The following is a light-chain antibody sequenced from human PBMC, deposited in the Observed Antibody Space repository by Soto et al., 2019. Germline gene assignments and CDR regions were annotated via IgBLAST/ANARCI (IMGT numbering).Light chain of an antibody. V-gene: IGLV7-46*01. CDR3: LLSYSGVRV. J-gene: IGLJ3*02. Sequence: QAVVTQEPSLTVSPGGTVTLTCASSTGAVTSGHFPFWFQQRPGQALRTLIYDTSNKHSSTPARFSGSLLGGKAALTLSGAQTEDEADYYFLLSYSGVRVFGGGTKLTVL. CDR2: DTS. CDR1: TGAVTSGHF.